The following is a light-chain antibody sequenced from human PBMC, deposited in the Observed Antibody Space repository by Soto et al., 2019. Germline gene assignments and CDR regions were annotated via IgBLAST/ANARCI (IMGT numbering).Light chain of an antibody. V-gene: IGLV3-21*04. CDR1: NIGSKS. CDR2: YDS. Sequence: SYELTQPPSVSVAPGKTARITCGGNNIGSKSVHWYQQKPGQAPVLVIYYDSDRPSGIPEGFSGSNSGNTATLTISRVEAGDEADYYCQVWDSSSDDSVVFGGGTKLTVL. CDR3: QVWDSSSDDSVV. J-gene: IGLJ2*01.